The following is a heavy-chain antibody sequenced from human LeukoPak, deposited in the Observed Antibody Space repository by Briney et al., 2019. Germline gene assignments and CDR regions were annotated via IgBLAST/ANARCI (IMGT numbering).Heavy chain of an antibody. CDR3: ARHSPERRSLGYYYYYYMDV. CDR1: GYSFTSYW. V-gene: IGHV5-51*01. J-gene: IGHJ6*03. CDR2: IYPGDSDT. Sequence: GESLKISCKGSGYSFTSYWIGWVRQMPGKGLEWMGIIYPGDSDTRYSPSFQGQVTISADKSISTAYLQWSSLKASDTAMYYCARHSPERRSLGYYYYYYMDVWGKGTTVTVSS. D-gene: IGHD1-14*01.